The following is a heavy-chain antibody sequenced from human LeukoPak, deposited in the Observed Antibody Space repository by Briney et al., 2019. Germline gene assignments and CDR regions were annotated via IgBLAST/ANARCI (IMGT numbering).Heavy chain of an antibody. V-gene: IGHV3-9*01. CDR1: GFTFDDYA. J-gene: IGHJ5*02. CDR2: ISWNSGSI. D-gene: IGHD1-26*01. Sequence: GRSLRLSCAASGFTFDDYAMHWVRQAPGKGLERVSGISWNSGSIGYADSVKGRFTISRDNAKNSLYLQMNSLRAEDTALYYCAAQRYSGSYLRFDPWGQGTLVTVSS. CDR3: AAQRYSGSYLRFDP.